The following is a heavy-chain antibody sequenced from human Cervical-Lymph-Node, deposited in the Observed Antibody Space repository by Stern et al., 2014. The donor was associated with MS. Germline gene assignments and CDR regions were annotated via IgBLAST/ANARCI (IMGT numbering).Heavy chain of an antibody. V-gene: IGHV1-69*01. J-gene: IGHJ6*02. D-gene: IGHD1-26*01. CDR2: IIPILGTA. CDR1: GGTFSSYA. Sequence: VQLVESGAEVKKPGSSVKVSCKASGGTFSSYAISWVRQAPGQGLEWMGGIIPILGTAKYAQQVPGRVTINEDESTSTAYMELSSLRSEDTAVYYCARGELKEGLVRGMDVWGQGTTVTVSS. CDR3: ARGELKEGLVRGMDV.